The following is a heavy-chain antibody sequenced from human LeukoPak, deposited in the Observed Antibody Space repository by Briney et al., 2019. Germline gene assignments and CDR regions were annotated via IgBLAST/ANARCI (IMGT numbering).Heavy chain of an antibody. V-gene: IGHV3-74*01. Sequence: GGSLRLSCAASGFTFSSYWMHWVRQAPGKGLVWVSRINSDGSSTSYADPVKGRFTISRDNAKNTLYLQMNSLRAEDTAVYYCARGAFEYSSSDYYMDVWGKGTTVTVSS. CDR1: GFTFSSYW. CDR2: INSDGSST. J-gene: IGHJ6*03. CDR3: ARGAFEYSSSDYYMDV. D-gene: IGHD6-6*01.